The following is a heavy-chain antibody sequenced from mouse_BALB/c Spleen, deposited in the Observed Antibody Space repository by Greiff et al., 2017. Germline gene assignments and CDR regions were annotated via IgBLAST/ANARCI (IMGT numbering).Heavy chain of an antibody. Sequence: EVQLQQSGAELVKPGASVKLSCTASGFTIKDTYMHWVQQRPEQGLEWIGRIDPANGNTKYDPKFQGKATITADTSSNTAYLQLSSLTSEDTAVYYCAREWLPPGFAYWGQGTLVTVSA. J-gene: IGHJ3*01. CDR2: IDPANGNT. D-gene: IGHD2-2*01. V-gene: IGHV14-3*02. CDR1: GFTIKDTY. CDR3: AREWLPPGFAY.